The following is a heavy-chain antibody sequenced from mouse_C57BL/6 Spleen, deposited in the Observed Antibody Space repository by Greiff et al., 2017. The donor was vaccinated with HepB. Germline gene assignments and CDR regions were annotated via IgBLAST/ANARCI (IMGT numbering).Heavy chain of an antibody. J-gene: IGHJ2*01. CDR3: ARKYDYYFDY. V-gene: IGHV1-52*01. Sequence: QVQLQQPGAELVRPGSSVKLSCKASGYTFTSYWMHWVKQRPIQALEWIGNIDPSDSETHYNQKFKDKATLTVDKSSSTAYMQLSSLTSEDSAVYYCARKYDYYFDYWGQGTTLTVSS. CDR1: GYTFTSYW. D-gene: IGHD5-1-1*01. CDR2: IDPSDSET.